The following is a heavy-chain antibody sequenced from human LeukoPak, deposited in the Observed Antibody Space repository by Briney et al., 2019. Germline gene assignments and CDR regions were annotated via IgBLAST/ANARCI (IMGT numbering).Heavy chain of an antibody. J-gene: IGHJ4*02. D-gene: IGHD3-22*01. CDR1: GGSISSSSYY. CDR2: IYYSGST. CDR3: ARDYYDSSGYYGLDY. Sequence: SETLSLTCTVSGGSISSSSYYWGWIRQPPGKGLEWIGSIYYSGSTYYNPSLKSRVTISVDTSKNQFSLKLSSVTAADTAVYYCARDYYDSSGYYGLDYWGQGTLVTVSS. V-gene: IGHV4-39*07.